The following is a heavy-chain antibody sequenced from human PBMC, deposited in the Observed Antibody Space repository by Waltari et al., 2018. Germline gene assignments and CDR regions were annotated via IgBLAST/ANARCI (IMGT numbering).Heavy chain of an antibody. Sequence: EEQMVESGGDLVQPGGSLKLSCAASGFIFRDSAIPWVRQAPGKGLEGVGRVRTKTNNYATAYGAAVKGRFTISRDDSRNVAYLQMNSLKTEDTALYYCSRHDPLDYWGQGTLVTVSS. CDR3: SRHDPLDY. J-gene: IGHJ4*02. V-gene: IGHV3-73*01. CDR2: VRTKTNNYAT. CDR1: GFIFRDSA.